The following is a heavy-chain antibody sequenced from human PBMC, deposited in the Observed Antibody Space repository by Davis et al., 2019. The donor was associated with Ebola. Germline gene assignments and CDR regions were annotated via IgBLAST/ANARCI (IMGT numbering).Heavy chain of an antibody. J-gene: IGHJ6*02. D-gene: IGHD3-16*01. V-gene: IGHV4-31*03. CDR2: MYYTGTT. CDR3: ARAGVGGAADYYGLDV. Sequence: MPSETLSLTCTVSGGSINSAGYYWSWIRQVPGKGLEWIGYMYYTGTTYYNPSLKSRLTISVGTSKNQFFLNLSSVTAADTAVYYCARAGVGGAADYYGLDVWGQGTTVTVSS. CDR1: GGSINSAGYY.